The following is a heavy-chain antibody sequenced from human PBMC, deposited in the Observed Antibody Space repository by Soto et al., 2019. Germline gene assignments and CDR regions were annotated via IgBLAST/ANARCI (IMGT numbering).Heavy chain of an antibody. V-gene: IGHV4-31*03. D-gene: IGHD3-3*01. J-gene: IGHJ4*02. CDR1: GGSISSGGYY. CDR3: ARHKRDLRFLEWSYYFDY. CDR2: IYYSGST. Sequence: PSETLSLTCTVSGGSISSGGYYWSWIRQHPGKGLEWIGYIYYSGSTYYNPSLKSRVTISVDTSKNQFSLKLSSVTAADTAVYYCARHKRDLRFLEWSYYFDYWGQGTLVTVSS.